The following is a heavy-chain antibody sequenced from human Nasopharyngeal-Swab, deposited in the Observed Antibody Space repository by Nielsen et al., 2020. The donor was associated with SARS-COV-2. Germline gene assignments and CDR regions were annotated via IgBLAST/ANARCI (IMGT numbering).Heavy chain of an antibody. V-gene: IGHV1-46*01. Sequence: VSVKVSCKASGYTFTSYGISWVRQAPGQGLEWMGMINPGSGGTTYAQKFQGRVTMTRDTSTSTVFMDLSSLRSEDTAVYYCARRGRCSGSSCDMDVWGQGTTVTVSS. J-gene: IGHJ6*02. CDR3: ARRGRCSGSSCDMDV. D-gene: IGHD2-2*01. CDR2: INPGSGGT. CDR1: GYTFTSYG.